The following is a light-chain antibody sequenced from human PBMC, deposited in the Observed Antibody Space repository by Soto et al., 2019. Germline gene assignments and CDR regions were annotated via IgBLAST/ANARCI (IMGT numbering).Light chain of an antibody. CDR2: SSN. Sequence: QSVLTQPPSASGTPGQGVTIACSGSSSKIGSNIVNWYQQLPGTAPKLLIYSSNQRPSGVPDRFSGSKSGTSASLAIRGLQSEDEADYYCAAWDDSLNGHVFGTGTKVTVL. J-gene: IGLJ1*01. CDR1: SSKIGSNI. CDR3: AAWDDSLNGHV. V-gene: IGLV1-44*01.